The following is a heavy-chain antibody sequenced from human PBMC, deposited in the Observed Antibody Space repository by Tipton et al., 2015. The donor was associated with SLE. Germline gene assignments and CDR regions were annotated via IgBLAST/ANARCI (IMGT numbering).Heavy chain of an antibody. CDR3: ARGGGTRHSSSWYPAFDI. CDR1: GGSFSGYY. CDR2: INHSGST. D-gene: IGHD6-13*01. J-gene: IGHJ3*02. V-gene: IGHV4-34*01. Sequence: GLVKPSETLSLTCAVYGGSFSGYYWSWIRQPPGKGLEWIGEINHSGSTNYNPSLKSRFTISVDTSKNQFSLKLSSVTAADTAVYCCARGGGTRHSSSWYPAFDIWCQGTMVTVSS.